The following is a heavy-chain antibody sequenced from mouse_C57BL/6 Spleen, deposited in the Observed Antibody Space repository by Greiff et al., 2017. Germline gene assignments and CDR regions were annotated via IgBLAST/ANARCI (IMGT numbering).Heavy chain of an antibody. CDR3: ARSLITTVVRATENSYAMDY. Sequence: QVQLKQPGAELVKPGASVKLSCKASGYTFTSYWMHWVKQRPGRGLEWIGRIDPNSGGTKYNEKFKSKATLTVDKPSSTAYMQLSSLTSEDSALYYCARSLITTVVRATENSYAMDYWGQGTSVTVSS. V-gene: IGHV1-72*01. J-gene: IGHJ4*01. CDR1: GYTFTSYW. D-gene: IGHD1-1*01. CDR2: IDPNSGGT.